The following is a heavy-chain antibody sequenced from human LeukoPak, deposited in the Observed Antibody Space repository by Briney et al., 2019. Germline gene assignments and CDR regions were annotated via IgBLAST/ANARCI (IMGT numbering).Heavy chain of an antibody. J-gene: IGHJ4*02. Sequence: SETLSLTCTVSGGSISSYYWNWIRQPAGKGLEWIGRFYSGGSANYNPSLKSRVTMSVDTSKNQFSLKLSSVTAADTAVYYRARDTTYYYDSSGYGTFDYWGQGTLVTVSS. CDR1: GGSISSYY. CDR3: ARDTTYYYDSSGYGTFDY. CDR2: FYSGGSA. V-gene: IGHV4-4*07. D-gene: IGHD3-22*01.